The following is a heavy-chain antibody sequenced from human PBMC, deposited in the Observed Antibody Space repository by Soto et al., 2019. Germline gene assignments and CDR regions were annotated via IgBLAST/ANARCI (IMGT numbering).Heavy chain of an antibody. V-gene: IGHV1-8*01. CDR3: ASVGYGYWDYLDY. CDR1: GYTFTSYD. J-gene: IGHJ4*02. D-gene: IGHD5-18*01. Sequence: QVQLVQSGAEVKKPGASVKVSCKASGYTFTSYDINWVRQATGQGLEWTGWMNPNSGNTGYAQKFQGRVTMTRNTSISTAYMKLSSLRPEDTAVYYCASVGYGYWDYLDYWDQGTLVTVSS. CDR2: MNPNSGNT.